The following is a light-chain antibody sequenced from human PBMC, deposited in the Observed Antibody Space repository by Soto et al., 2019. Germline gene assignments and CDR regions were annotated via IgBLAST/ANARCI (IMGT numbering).Light chain of an antibody. V-gene: IGKV1-39*01. J-gene: IGKJ4*01. CDR1: QSISSY. Sequence: IRLTQSPSSLSASIVDRVNITCRASQSISSYLNWYQQKPGKAPKLLIYAASSLQSGVPSRFSGSGSGTDFTLTISSLQPEDFATYYCQQSYSTPLTFGGGTKGDIK. CDR3: QQSYSTPLT. CDR2: AAS.